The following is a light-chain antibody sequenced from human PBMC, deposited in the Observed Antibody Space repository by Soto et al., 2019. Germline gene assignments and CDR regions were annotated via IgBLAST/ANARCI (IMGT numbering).Light chain of an antibody. CDR1: SSDVGSYNL. CDR3: CSYAGSSV. CDR2: EGS. J-gene: IGLJ1*01. V-gene: IGLV2-23*01. Sequence: QSVLTQPASVSGSPGQSITISHTGTSSDVGSYNLVSWYQQHPGKAPKLMIYEGSKRPSGVSNRFSGSKSGNTASLTISGLQAEDEADYYCCSYAGSSVFGTGTKVTVL.